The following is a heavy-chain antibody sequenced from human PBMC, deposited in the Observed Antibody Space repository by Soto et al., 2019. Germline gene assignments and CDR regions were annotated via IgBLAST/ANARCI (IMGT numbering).Heavy chain of an antibody. D-gene: IGHD3-10*01. CDR1: GFTFSGYA. CDR3: ARVRFGELV. CDR2: IGVGGGDR. V-gene: IGHV3-23*01. Sequence: EVQLLESGGGLVQPGGSRRLSFAASGFTFSGYAMIWVRQAPGKGLEWVSIIGVGGGDRYYPESVKGRFTISRDNSRDTLYLEMNSLRDEDTAVYYCARVRFGELVWGQGTLVTVSS. J-gene: IGHJ4*02.